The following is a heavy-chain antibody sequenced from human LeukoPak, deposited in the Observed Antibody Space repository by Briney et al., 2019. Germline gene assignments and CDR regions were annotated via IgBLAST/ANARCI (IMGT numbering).Heavy chain of an antibody. Sequence: AGGSLRLSCAASGFTFSTYSMNWVRQAPGKGLEWVSYISYSSSAIYYADSVKGRFTISRDNAKNSLYLRMNSLRDEGTAVYYCARDSYGSSGYYYVSDYWGQGTLVTVSS. D-gene: IGHD3-22*01. V-gene: IGHV3-48*02. CDR1: GFTFSTYS. CDR3: ARDSYGSSGYYYVSDY. J-gene: IGHJ4*02. CDR2: ISYSSSAI.